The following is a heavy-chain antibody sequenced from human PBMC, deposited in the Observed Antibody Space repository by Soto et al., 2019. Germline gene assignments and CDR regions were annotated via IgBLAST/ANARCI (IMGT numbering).Heavy chain of an antibody. CDR1: GFTFGSCV. J-gene: IGHJ4*01. D-gene: IGHD1-26*01. Sequence: GGSLRLSCAASGFTFGSCVMSWGRQAPGKGLSWVSIISAGAGTTYYADSVKGRFTISRENPKNTLYQQINSLRAEDPAVYYCAKDIRVGASARDYWGQGTLVTVSS. V-gene: IGHV3-23*01. CDR3: AKDIRVGASARDY. CDR2: ISAGAGTT.